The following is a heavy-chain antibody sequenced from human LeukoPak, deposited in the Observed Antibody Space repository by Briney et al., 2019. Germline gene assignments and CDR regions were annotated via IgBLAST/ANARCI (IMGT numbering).Heavy chain of an antibody. CDR1: GFTFDDYA. CDR2: IGWNSGGI. Sequence: PGGSLRLSCAASGFTFDDYAMHWVRQAPGKGLEWVSGIGWNSGGIVYADSVKGRFTISRDNAKKSLYLQMNNLGAEDTASYYCVKVTAAGFVDHWGQGTLVTVSS. V-gene: IGHV3-9*01. D-gene: IGHD6-13*01. J-gene: IGHJ4*02. CDR3: VKVTAAGFVDH.